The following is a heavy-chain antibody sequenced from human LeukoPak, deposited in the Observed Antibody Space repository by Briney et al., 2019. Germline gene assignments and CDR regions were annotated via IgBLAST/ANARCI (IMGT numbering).Heavy chain of an antibody. Sequence: GGSLRLSCATSGFTFSKYCMSWVRQAPGKGLEWVANIKQDGIEKYYVDSVKGRFTISRDNAKNSLYLQMNSLRAEDTAVYYCARTGGSGKYTYNFDYWGQGILVTVSS. D-gene: IGHD3-10*01. CDR1: GFTFSKYC. CDR3: ARTGGSGKYTYNFDY. V-gene: IGHV3-7*05. CDR2: IKQDGIEK. J-gene: IGHJ4*02.